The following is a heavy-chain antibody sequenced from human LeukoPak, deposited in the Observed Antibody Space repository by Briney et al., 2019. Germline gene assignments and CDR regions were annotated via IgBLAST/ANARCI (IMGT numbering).Heavy chain of an antibody. CDR2: INHSGST. V-gene: IGHV4-34*01. Sequence: SETLSLTCAVYGGSFSGYYWSWIRQPPGKGLEWIGEINHSGSTNYNPSLKSRVTISVHTSKNQFSLKLSSVTAADTAVYYCARVLRGYDYVWGSYRSLYYFDYWGQGTLVTVSS. D-gene: IGHD3-16*02. J-gene: IGHJ4*02. CDR3: ARVLRGYDYVWGSYRSLYYFDY. CDR1: GGSFSGYY.